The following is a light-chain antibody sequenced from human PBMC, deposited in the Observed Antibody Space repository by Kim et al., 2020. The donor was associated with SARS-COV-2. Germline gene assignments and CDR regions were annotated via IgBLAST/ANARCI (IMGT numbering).Light chain of an antibody. Sequence: DIQMTQSPSTLSASVGDRVTITCRASHSIITWLAWYQQQPGKAPKLLISDASRLESGVSSRFSGSGSGTEFTLTISSLQPDDFATYYCQQYKSYSSFGQGTKLDIK. V-gene: IGKV1-5*01. CDR1: HSIITW. J-gene: IGKJ2*01. CDR3: QQYKSYSS. CDR2: DAS.